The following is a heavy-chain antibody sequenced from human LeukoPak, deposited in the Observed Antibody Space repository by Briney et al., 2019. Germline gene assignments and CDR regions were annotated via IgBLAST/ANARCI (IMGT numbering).Heavy chain of an antibody. V-gene: IGHV3-23*01. CDR2: IGSSGGST. CDR3: AKIVTGAGTDS. Sequence: GGSLRLSCAASGFSFSSYGMSWVRQAPGKGLEWVSAIGSSGGSTYYADSVKGRFTISRDNSKNTLYLQMNSLRAEDTAVYYCAKIVTGAGTDSWGQGTLVTASS. J-gene: IGHJ4*02. D-gene: IGHD1/OR15-1a*01. CDR1: GFSFSSYG.